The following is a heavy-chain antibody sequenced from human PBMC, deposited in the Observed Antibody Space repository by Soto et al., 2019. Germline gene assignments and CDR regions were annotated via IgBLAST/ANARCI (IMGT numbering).Heavy chain of an antibody. CDR2: LSVTGDT. CDR1: GFTFSSYA. J-gene: IGHJ4*02. CDR3: DKRXXXQXIAXVXYIEY. D-gene: IGHD5-18*01. V-gene: IGHV3-23*01. Sequence: PGGSLRLSCAASGFTFSSYAMSWVRQAPGKGPEWVSHLSVTGDTYYADPGRGRFTISRDDSKNTLYLEMSSLRADDTAVYYCDKRXXXQXIAXVXYIEYWGQGTLVNV.